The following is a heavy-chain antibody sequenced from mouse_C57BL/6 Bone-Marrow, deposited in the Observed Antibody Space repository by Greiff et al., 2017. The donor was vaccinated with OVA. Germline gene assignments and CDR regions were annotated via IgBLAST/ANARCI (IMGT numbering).Heavy chain of an antibody. CDR2: INPKNGGT. D-gene: IGHD2-12*01. Sequence: VQLQQSGPELVKPGASVKISCKASGYTFTDYYMNWVKQSHGKSLEWIGDINPKNGGTSYNQKFKGKATLTVDKSSSTAYMELRSLTSEDSAVYYCARELPIWYFDVWGTGTTVTVSS. CDR3: ARELPIWYFDV. J-gene: IGHJ1*03. CDR1: GYTFTDYY. V-gene: IGHV1-26*01.